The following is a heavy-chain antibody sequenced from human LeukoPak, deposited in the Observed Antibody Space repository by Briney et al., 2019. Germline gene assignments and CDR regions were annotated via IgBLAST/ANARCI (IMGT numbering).Heavy chain of an antibody. Sequence: GGSLRLSCAASGFTFSSYAMSWVRQAPGKGLEWVSAISGSGGSTYYADSVKGRFTISRDNSKNTLYLQMNSLRAEDTAVYYCAKVERSRSYLPPSDYWGQGTLVTVSS. CDR1: GFTFSSYA. J-gene: IGHJ4*02. CDR3: AKVERSRSYLPPSDY. D-gene: IGHD1-26*01. CDR2: ISGSGGST. V-gene: IGHV3-23*01.